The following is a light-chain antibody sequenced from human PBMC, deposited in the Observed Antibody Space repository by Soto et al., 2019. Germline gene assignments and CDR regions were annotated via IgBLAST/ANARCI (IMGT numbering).Light chain of an antibody. J-gene: IGKJ1*01. CDR3: MQGTHWPTWT. Sequence: EVLVTQSPLYLPVTLGQPASISCRSTRSLLYSDGNIYLNWFHQRPGQPPGLLTHMVSNRDSGVPDRFSGSGSETDFTLKISRVEAEDVGIYYCMQGTHWPTWTFGQGTRVDVK. V-gene: IGKV2-30*01. CDR2: MVS. CDR1: RSLLYSDGNIY.